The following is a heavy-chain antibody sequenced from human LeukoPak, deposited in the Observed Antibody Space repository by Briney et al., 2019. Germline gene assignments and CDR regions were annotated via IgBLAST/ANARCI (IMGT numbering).Heavy chain of an antibody. CDR2: IYYTGST. V-gene: IGHV4-39*01. D-gene: IGHD3-16*01. CDR3: ARRWGNIVGVTYEY. J-gene: IGHJ4*02. CDR1: GSSITSVSHY. Sequence: PSETLSLPCTISGSSITSVSHYWGWIRQPPGKGLEWIGDIYYTGSTYYSPSLRSRVTMSVHTSENQFSLRLNSVTAVDTAVYYCARRWGNIVGVTYEYWGQGTLVTVSS.